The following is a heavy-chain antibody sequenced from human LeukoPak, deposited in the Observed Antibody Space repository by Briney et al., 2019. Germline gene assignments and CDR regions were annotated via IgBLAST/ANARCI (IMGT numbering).Heavy chain of an antibody. CDR2: IIPIFGTA. V-gene: IGHV1-69*06. D-gene: IGHD4-17*01. Sequence: GASVKVSCKASGGTFSSYAISWVRQAPGQGLEWMGGIIPIFGTANYAQKFQGRVTITADKSTSTAYMELSSLRSEDTAVYYCARDCPYGDYALCMDVWGKGTTVTVSS. CDR3: ARDCPYGDYALCMDV. J-gene: IGHJ6*04. CDR1: GGTFSSYA.